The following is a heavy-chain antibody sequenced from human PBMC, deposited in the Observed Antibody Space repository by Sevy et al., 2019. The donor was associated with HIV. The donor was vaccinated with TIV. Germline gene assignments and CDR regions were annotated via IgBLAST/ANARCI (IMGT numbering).Heavy chain of an antibody. Sequence: SETLSLTCAVYGGSFSGYYWSWIRQPPGKGLEWIGEINHSGSTNYNPSLKSRVTISVDTSKNQFSLKLSSVTAADTAVYYCASRSHSGWLRSWGQGTLVTVSS. V-gene: IGHV4-34*01. D-gene: IGHD6-19*01. CDR1: GGSFSGYY. J-gene: IGHJ5*02. CDR2: INHSGST. CDR3: ASRSHSGWLRS.